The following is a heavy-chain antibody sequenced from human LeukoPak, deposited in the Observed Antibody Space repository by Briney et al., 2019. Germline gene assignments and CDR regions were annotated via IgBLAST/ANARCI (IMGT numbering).Heavy chain of an antibody. V-gene: IGHV3-30*02. Sequence: PGGSLRLSCAASGFTFSSYGMHWVRQAPGKGLEWVAFIRYDGSNKYYADSVKGRFTISRDNSKNTLYLQMNSLRAEDTAVYYCAKDRGEQFLIHYYYMDVWGKGTTVTISS. CDR3: AKDRGEQFLIHYYYMDV. J-gene: IGHJ6*03. CDR1: GFTFSSYG. D-gene: IGHD3-10*01. CDR2: IRYDGSNK.